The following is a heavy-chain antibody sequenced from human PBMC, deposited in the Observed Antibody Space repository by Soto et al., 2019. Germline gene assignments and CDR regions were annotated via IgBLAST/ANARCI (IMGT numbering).Heavy chain of an antibody. V-gene: IGHV1-18*01. CDR3: ARDKGVRYFYYGMDV. CDR1: GYTFTSYG. CDR2: ISGYNGNT. D-gene: IGHD1-1*01. J-gene: IGHJ6*02. Sequence: AAVQDSCKASGYTFTSYGISWVRQDPGQGLEWMGWISGYNGNTNYAQKLQGRVTMTTDTTTSTAYIELRSLRSDDTAVYYCARDKGVRYFYYGMDVWGQGTTVTVSS.